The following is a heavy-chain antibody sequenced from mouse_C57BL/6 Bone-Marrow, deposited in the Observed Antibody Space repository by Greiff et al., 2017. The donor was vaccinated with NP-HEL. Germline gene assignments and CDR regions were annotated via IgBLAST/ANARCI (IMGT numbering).Heavy chain of an antibody. Sequence: QVQLQQSGPELVKPGASVKISCKASGYAFSSSWMNWVKQRPGTGLEWIGRIYPGDGDTNYNGKFKGKATLTADKSSSTAYMQLSSLTSEDSAVYFCARNWGAYWGQGTLVTVSA. CDR1: GYAFSSSW. D-gene: IGHD4-1*01. CDR2: IYPGDGDT. CDR3: ARNWGAY. J-gene: IGHJ3*01. V-gene: IGHV1-82*01.